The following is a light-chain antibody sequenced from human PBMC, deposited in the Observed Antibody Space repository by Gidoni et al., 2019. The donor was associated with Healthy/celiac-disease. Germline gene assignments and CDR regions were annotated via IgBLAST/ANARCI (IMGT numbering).Light chain of an antibody. J-gene: IGKJ4*01. CDR1: QSVSSY. V-gene: IGKV3-11*01. CDR3: QQRSNWPPLT. Sequence: DIVLTQSPATLSLSPGERATLSCRASQSVSSYLAWYQQKPGQAPRLLIYDASNRATVIPARFSGSGSGTDFTLTISSLAPEDFAVYYCQQRSNWPPLTFGGGTKVEIK. CDR2: DAS.